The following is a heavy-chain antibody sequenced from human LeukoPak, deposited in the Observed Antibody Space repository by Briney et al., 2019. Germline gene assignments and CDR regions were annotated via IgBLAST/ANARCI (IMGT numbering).Heavy chain of an antibody. J-gene: IGHJ4*02. CDR1: GFTFSSYA. Sequence: GGSLRLSCAASGFTFSSYAMHWVRQAPGKGLEWVAVISYVGSNKYYADSVKGRFTISRDNSKNTLYLQMNSLRAEDTAVYYCAKHWVQLRPLVDDSSGYSSYWGQGTLVTVSS. CDR3: AKHWVQLRPLVDDSSGYSSY. D-gene: IGHD3-22*01. V-gene: IGHV3-30-3*02. CDR2: ISYVGSNK.